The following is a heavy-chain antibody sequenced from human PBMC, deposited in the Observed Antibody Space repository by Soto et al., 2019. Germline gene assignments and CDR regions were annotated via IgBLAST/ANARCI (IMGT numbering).Heavy chain of an antibody. J-gene: IGHJ5*02. V-gene: IGHV4-39*01. D-gene: IGHD3-3*01. CDR2: IYYSGST. CDR3: ASMYYDFWSGSNEPNWFDP. CDR1: GGSISSSSYY. Sequence: PSETLSLTCTVSGGSISSSSYYWGWIRQPPGKGLEWIGSIYYSGSTYYNPSLKSRVTISVDTSKNQFSLKLSSVTAADTAVYYCASMYYDFWSGSNEPNWFDPWGQGTLVTVSS.